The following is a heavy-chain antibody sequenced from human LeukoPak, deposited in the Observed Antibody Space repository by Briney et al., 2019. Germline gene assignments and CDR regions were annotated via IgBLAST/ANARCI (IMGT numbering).Heavy chain of an antibody. V-gene: IGHV3-48*04. J-gene: IGHJ4*02. CDR1: GFTFSSYS. Sequence: GGSLRLSCAASGFTFSSYSMNRVRQAPGKGLERVSYISSSSSTIYYADSVKGRFTISRDNAKNSLYLQMNSLRAEDTAVYYCARDPSSSGWYGYYFDYWGQGTLVSVSS. D-gene: IGHD6-19*01. CDR2: ISSSSSTI. CDR3: ARDPSSSGWYGYYFDY.